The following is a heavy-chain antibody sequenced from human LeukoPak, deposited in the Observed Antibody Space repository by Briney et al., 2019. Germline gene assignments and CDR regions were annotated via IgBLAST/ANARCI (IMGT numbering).Heavy chain of an antibody. Sequence: GGSLRLSCAASGFTFSSYAMSWVRQAPGKGLEWVSATRGSGGSTYYADSVKGRFTISRDNSKNTLYLQMNSLRAEDTAVYYCAKNPTYYYDSSGPVGHWGQCTLVT. J-gene: IGHJ1*01. CDR2: TRGSGGST. D-gene: IGHD3-22*01. V-gene: IGHV3-23*01. CDR3: AKNPTYYYDSSGPVGH. CDR1: GFTFSSYA.